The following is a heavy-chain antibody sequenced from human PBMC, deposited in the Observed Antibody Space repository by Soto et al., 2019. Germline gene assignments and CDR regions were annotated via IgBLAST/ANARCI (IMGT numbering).Heavy chain of an antibody. CDR3: ATVRWNCRWFDP. CDR2: FDPEDGET. J-gene: IGHJ5*02. D-gene: IGHD1-7*01. Sequence: ASVKVSCKVSGYTLTELSMHWVRQAPGKGLEWMGGFDPEDGETIYAQKFQGRVTMTEDTSTDTAYMELSSLRSEDTAVYYCATVRWNCRWFDPWGQGTLVTVSS. V-gene: IGHV1-24*01. CDR1: GYTLTELS.